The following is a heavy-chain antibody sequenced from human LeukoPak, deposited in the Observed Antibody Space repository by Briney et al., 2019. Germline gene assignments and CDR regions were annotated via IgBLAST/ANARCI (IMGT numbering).Heavy chain of an antibody. D-gene: IGHD3-22*01. CDR3: ARGDYYDSSGYFDY. Sequence: SETLSLTCTVSGGSISSYYWSWIRQPPGKGLEWIGYIYYSGSTNYNPSLKSRVAISVDTSKNQFSLKLSSVTAADTAVYYCARGDYYDSSGYFDYWGQGTLVTVSS. CDR1: GGSISSYY. J-gene: IGHJ4*02. V-gene: IGHV4-59*01. CDR2: IYYSGST.